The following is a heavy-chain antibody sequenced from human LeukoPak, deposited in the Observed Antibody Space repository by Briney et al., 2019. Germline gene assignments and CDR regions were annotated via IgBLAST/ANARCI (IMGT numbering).Heavy chain of an antibody. CDR3: ARRDDHNGRDY. CDR1: GFTFSSYP. D-gene: IGHD5-24*01. J-gene: IGHJ4*02. Sequence: GRSLRLSCAASGFTFSSYPMHWVRQAPGKGLEWVAVISNGGNDKHYADSVKGRFTISRDNSKNTLYLQMNSLRTEDTAVYYCARRDDHNGRDYWGQGTLVTVSS. CDR2: ISNGGNDK. V-gene: IGHV3-30*04.